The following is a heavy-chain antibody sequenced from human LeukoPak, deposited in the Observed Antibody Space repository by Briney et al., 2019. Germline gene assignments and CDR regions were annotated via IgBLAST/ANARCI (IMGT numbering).Heavy chain of an antibody. J-gene: IGHJ5*02. Sequence: GGSLRLSCAASGFSFSSKWMSWVRQAPGKGLEWVANINQDGTEKYYVDSLKGRFTISRDNAKNSLYLQMNSLRADDTAVYYCARVARYCSGGTWSWFDPWGQGTLVTVSS. CDR2: INQDGTEK. D-gene: IGHD2-15*01. V-gene: IGHV3-7*01. CDR3: ARVARYCSGGTWSWFDP. CDR1: GFSFSSKW.